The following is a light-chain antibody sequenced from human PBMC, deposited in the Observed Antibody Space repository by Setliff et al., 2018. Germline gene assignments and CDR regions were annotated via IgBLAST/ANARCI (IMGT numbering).Light chain of an antibody. J-gene: IGLJ1*01. CDR2: DVS. Sequence: QPALTQPASVSGSPGQSITISCTGTSSDIGGYNYVSWYQQHPGKAPKFMIYDVSNRPSGVSNRFSGSKSGNTASLTISGLQAEDEADYYCSSYSSSNIPFVFGTGTKVTVL. CDR1: SSDIGGYNY. V-gene: IGLV2-14*03. CDR3: SSYSSSNIPFV.